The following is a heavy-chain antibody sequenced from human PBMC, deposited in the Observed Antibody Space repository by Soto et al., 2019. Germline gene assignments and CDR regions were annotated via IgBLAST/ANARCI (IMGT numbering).Heavy chain of an antibody. CDR1: GYTFTSYA. J-gene: IGHJ4*02. Sequence: ASVKVSCKASGYTFTSYAMHWVRQAPGQRLEWMGWINAGNGNTNYAQKLQGRVTMTTDTSTSTAYMELRSLRSDDTAVYYCARDIGPWEARPRQEIDYWGQGTLVTVSS. CDR2: INAGNGNT. CDR3: ARDIGPWEARPRQEIDY. D-gene: IGHD1-26*01. V-gene: IGHV1-3*01.